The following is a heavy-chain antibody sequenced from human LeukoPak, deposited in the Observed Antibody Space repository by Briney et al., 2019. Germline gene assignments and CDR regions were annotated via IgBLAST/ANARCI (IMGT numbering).Heavy chain of an antibody. CDR3: AKHSSDWYYFDY. V-gene: IGHV3-23*01. D-gene: IGHD6-19*01. Sequence: GGSLRLSCAASGFTFSSYAMSWVRQAPGKGLEWVSAITGSGGSTYYADSVKGRFTVSRDNSKNTLYLQMNSLRAEDTAVYYCAKHSSDWYYFDYWGQGALVTVSS. CDR1: GFTFSSYA. J-gene: IGHJ4*02. CDR2: ITGSGGST.